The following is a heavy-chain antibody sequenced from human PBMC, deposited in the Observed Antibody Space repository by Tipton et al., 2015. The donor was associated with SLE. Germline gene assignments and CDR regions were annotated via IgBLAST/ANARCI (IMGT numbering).Heavy chain of an antibody. J-gene: IGHJ2*01. CDR1: GGSFSGYY. D-gene: IGHD6-13*01. CDR3: ARRGGSSWYGVSYWYFDL. V-gene: IGHV4-34*01. CDR2: INHSGST. Sequence: TLSLTCAVYGGSFSGYYWSWIRQPPGKGLEWIGEINHSGSTSYNPSLKSRVTISVDTSKNQFSLKLSSVTAADTAVYYCARRGGSSWYGVSYWYFDLWGRGTLVTVSS.